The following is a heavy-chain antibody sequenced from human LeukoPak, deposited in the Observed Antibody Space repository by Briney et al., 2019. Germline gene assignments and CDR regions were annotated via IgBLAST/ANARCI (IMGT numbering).Heavy chain of an antibody. CDR1: GGSTSGYF. CDR2: VYYKGHT. D-gene: IGHD3-9*01. J-gene: IGHJ1*01. V-gene: IGHV4-59*08. Sequence: SETLSLTCSVSGGSTSGYFWTWIRQPPGKGPEWIGYVYYKGHTSYSPSLESRVTISVDTSKNQFSLKLNSVTAADTAVYYCARHGDYYDILTGYQYFQHWGQGTLVTVSS. CDR3: ARHGDYYDILTGYQYFQH.